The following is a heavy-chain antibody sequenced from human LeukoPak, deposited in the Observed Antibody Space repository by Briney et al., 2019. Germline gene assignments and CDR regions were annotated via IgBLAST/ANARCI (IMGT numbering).Heavy chain of an antibody. Sequence: SETLSLTCAVYGGSFSGYYWSWIRQPPGKVLEWIGEINHSGSTNYNPSLKSRVTISVDTSKNQFSLKLSSVTAADTAVYYCARVMFNIVVVPAAREGYYFDYWGQGTLVTVSS. D-gene: IGHD2-2*01. J-gene: IGHJ4*02. CDR3: ARVMFNIVVVPAAREGYYFDY. V-gene: IGHV4-34*01. CDR2: INHSGST. CDR1: GGSFSGYY.